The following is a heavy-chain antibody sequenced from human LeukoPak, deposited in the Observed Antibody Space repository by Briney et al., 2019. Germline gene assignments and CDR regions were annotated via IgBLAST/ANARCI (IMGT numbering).Heavy chain of an antibody. Sequence: GESLQISCKGSGYSFTSYWIGWVRQMPGKGLEWMGIIYPGDSDTRYSPSFQGQVTISADKSISTAYLQWSSLKASDTAMYYCARLIGYCSSTSCPTYYYFYYRDVWREGTTVTVSS. V-gene: IGHV5-51*01. CDR2: IYPGDSDT. J-gene: IGHJ6*03. D-gene: IGHD2-2*01. CDR1: GYSFTSYW. CDR3: ARLIGYCSSTSCPTYYYFYYRDV.